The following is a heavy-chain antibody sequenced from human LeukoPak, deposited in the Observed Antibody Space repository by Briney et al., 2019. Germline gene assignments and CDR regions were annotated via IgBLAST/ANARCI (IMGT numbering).Heavy chain of an antibody. J-gene: IGHJ4*02. CDR2: FYAEAGET. D-gene: IGHD3-10*01. Sequence: ASVKVSCKCSGYTPTELSMHWVRQTPGKGVVCVGGFYAEAGETIYAQKIQGRVTMTEDTSTDTAYMELSSMRSEETAVYYCATPTYYYGSGSYYFDYWGRGTLVTVSS. CDR1: GYTPTELS. V-gene: IGHV1-24*01. CDR3: ATPTYYYGSGSYYFDY.